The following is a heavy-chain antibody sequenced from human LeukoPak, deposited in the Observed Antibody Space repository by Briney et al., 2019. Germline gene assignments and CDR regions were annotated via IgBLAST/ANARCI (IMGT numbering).Heavy chain of an antibody. J-gene: IGHJ6*02. CDR3: ARGDTVTSLPYYYYYGMDV. V-gene: IGHV1-8*01. CDR2: MNPNSGNT. CDR1: GYTFTSYD. Sequence: ASVKVSCKASGYTFTSYDINWVRQATGQGLEWMGWMNPNSGNTGYAQKFQGRVTMTRNTSISTAYMELSSLRSEDTAVYYCARGDTVTSLPYYYYYGMDVWGQGTTVTVSS. D-gene: IGHD4-17*01.